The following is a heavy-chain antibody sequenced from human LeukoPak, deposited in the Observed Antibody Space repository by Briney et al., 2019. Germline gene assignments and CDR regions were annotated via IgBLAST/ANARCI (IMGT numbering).Heavy chain of an antibody. CDR2: IWYDGGKK. V-gene: IGHV3-33*01. CDR1: GFTFSDHG. D-gene: IGHD5-24*01. J-gene: IGHJ4*02. CDR3: ATEMATTPDY. Sequence: GRSLRLSCAASGFTFSDHGMHWVRQAPGKGLEWVAVIWYDGGKKYYADSVRGRFTISRDNPKNTLYLQMNSLRVEDTAMYYCATEMATTPDYWGQGTLVTVSS.